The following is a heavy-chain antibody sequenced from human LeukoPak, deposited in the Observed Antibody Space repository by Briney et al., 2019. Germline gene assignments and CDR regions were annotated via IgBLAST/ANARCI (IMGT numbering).Heavy chain of an antibody. CDR2: ISYDGSNK. CDR3: AREGAVLRFLEWTTFDY. J-gene: IGHJ4*02. Sequence: GGSLRLSCAASGFTFSSYAIHWVRQAPGKGLEWVAIISYDGSNKYYADSVKGRFTISRDNSKNTLYLQMSSLRTEDTAVYYCAREGAVLRFLEWTTFDYWGQGTLVTVSS. V-gene: IGHV3-30-3*01. D-gene: IGHD3-3*01. CDR1: GFTFSSYA.